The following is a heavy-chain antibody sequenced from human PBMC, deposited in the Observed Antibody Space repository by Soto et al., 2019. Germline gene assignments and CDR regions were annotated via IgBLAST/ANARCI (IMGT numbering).Heavy chain of an antibody. J-gene: IGHJ6*02. V-gene: IGHV4-61*01. CDR2: IYYSGST. CDR3: ASLSGYDYPHYYYYGMDV. D-gene: IGHD5-12*01. Sequence: SETLSLTCTVSGGSVSSGSYYWSWIRQPPGKGLEWIGYIYYSGSTNYNPSLKSRVTISVDTSKNQFSLKLSSVTAADTAVYYCASLSGYDYPHYYYYGMDVWGQGTTVTV. CDR1: GGSVSSGSYY.